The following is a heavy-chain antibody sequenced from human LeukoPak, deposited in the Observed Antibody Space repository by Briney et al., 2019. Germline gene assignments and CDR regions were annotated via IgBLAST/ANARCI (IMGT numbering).Heavy chain of an antibody. CDR1: GYTFTGYY. J-gene: IGHJ6*03. CDR3: ARGGTSLHYYMDV. Sequence: ASVKVSCKASGYTFTGYYMHWVRQAPGQGLEWMGWISAYNGNTNYAQKLQGRVTMTTDTSTSTAYMELRSLRSDDTAVYYCARGGTSLHYYMDVWGKGTTVTVSS. D-gene: IGHD1-26*01. V-gene: IGHV1-18*04. CDR2: ISAYNGNT.